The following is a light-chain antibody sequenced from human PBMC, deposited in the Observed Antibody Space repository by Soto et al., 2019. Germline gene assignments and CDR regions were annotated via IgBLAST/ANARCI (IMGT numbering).Light chain of an antibody. CDR1: QDISVW. CDR2: DAS. Sequence: DIQMTQSPSTMSASIGVRVAITCRASQDISVWLAWYQQKPGKAPTLLVSDASNLQSGVPSRFSGSGSGSEFTLTISSLQPDDFSTYYCHQYDSYPWTFGQGTKVEIK. J-gene: IGKJ1*01. V-gene: IGKV1-5*01. CDR3: HQYDSYPWT.